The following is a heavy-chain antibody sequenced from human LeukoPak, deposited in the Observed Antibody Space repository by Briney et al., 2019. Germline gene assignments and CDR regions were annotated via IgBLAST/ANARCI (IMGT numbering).Heavy chain of an antibody. J-gene: IGHJ4*02. CDR2: INPKNGVT. V-gene: IGHV1-2*02. D-gene: IGHD1-26*01. CDR3: ASLFGGNYLYYFDY. Sequence: GASVKVSCKTSGYTFTGYYMHWVRQAPGQVLEWMGRINPKNGVTNYAQNFQGRVTMTRDTSISTAYMELSSLRSDDTAVYYCASLFGGNYLYYFDYWGQGTLVTVSS. CDR1: GYTFTGYY.